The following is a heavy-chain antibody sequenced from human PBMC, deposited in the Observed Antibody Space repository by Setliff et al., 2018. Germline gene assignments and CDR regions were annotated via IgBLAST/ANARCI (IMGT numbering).Heavy chain of an antibody. V-gene: IGHV2-70*01. CDR3: ERIRPEYDFWSAYYGAYYYYYMDV. J-gene: IGHJ6*03. CDR2: IDWDDDK. D-gene: IGHD3-3*01. CDR1: GFSLSTSGVG. Sequence: VSGPTLVNPTQTLTLTCTLPGFSLSTSGVGVGWIRQPPGKALEWLALIDWDDDKYYSTSLKTRITISKDTSKNQVVLTMTNMDPVDTATYYCERIRPEYDFWSAYYGAYYYYYMDVWGKGTTVTVSS.